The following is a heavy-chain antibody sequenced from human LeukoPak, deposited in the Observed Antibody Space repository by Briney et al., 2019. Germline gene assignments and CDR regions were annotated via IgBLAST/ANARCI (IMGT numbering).Heavy chain of an antibody. CDR3: ARDSSGYQ. Sequence: GGSLRLSCAASGFTFSTYWMSWVRQAPGKGLEGVANIKEDGSEKYYGDSVKGRFTISRDNAKNSLYLQMNSLRDEDTAVYYCARDSSGYQWGQGTLVTVSS. J-gene: IGHJ4*02. D-gene: IGHD3-22*01. CDR2: IKEDGSEK. CDR1: GFTFSTYW. V-gene: IGHV3-7*01.